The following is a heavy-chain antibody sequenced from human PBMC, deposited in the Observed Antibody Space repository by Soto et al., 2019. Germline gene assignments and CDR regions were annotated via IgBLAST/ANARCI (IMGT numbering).Heavy chain of an antibody. J-gene: IGHJ4*02. Sequence: SVKVACRASGGTFSSYAISWVRNATGQGLEWMGGIITIFGTANYAQKFQGRVTITADESTSTAYMELSSLRSEDTAVYYCARGPVVVVAATYYFDYWGQGTLVTVSS. D-gene: IGHD2-15*01. CDR3: ARGPVVVVAATYYFDY. CDR2: IITIFGTA. V-gene: IGHV1-69*13. CDR1: GGTFSSYA.